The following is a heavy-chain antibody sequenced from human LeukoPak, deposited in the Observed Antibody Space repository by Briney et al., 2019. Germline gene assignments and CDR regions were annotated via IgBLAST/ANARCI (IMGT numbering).Heavy chain of an antibody. CDR3: ARRGNFDY. Sequence: SETLSLTCAVSGGSISDYYWSWIRQPPGKGLEWIGYSHYTGNTNYNPSLKGRVTISVDTSKNQFSLRLSSVTAADTAVYYCARRGNFDYWGQGTLVTVSS. J-gene: IGHJ4*02. D-gene: IGHD6-13*01. CDR1: GGSISDYY. CDR2: SHYTGNT. V-gene: IGHV4-59*08.